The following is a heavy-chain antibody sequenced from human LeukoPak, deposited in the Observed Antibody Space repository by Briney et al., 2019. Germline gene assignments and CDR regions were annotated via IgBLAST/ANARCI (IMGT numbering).Heavy chain of an antibody. CDR1: GYTFTSYD. Sequence: GSVKVSCKASGYTFTSYDINCGRQATGLGPEWMGWMNPTSGNTGYAQKFQGRVTMTRNTSISTAYLELSSLTSEDTAVYYCARGPNKYDGGNSGSAWFDPWGQGSLVTVSS. V-gene: IGHV1-8*01. D-gene: IGHD4-23*01. CDR3: ARGPNKYDGGNSGSAWFDP. CDR2: MNPTSGNT. J-gene: IGHJ5*02.